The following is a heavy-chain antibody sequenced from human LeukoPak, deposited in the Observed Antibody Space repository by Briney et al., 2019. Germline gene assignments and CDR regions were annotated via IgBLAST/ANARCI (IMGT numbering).Heavy chain of an antibody. CDR1: GFTFSIYA. CDR3: AKVGDYEYDY. J-gene: IGHJ4*02. V-gene: IGHV3-23*01. D-gene: IGHD4-17*01. Sequence: GGSLRLSCAASGFTFSIYAMSWVRQAPGKGLEWASAISGSGGSTYYADSVKGRFTISRDNSKNTLYLQMNSLRAEDTAVYYCAKVGDYEYDYWGQGTLVTVSS. CDR2: ISGSGGST.